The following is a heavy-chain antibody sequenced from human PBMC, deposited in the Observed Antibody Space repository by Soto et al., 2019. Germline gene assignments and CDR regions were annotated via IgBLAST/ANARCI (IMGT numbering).Heavy chain of an antibody. V-gene: IGHV1-18*01. CDR2: ISPYNDDT. D-gene: IGHD3-22*01. Sequence: QAQLVQSGTEVKKPGASVKVSCKATGYTFSSYGITWVRQAPGQGLEWLGWISPYNDDTKYAQIPQARGTMTTDTSTRTVYMDMRSLRSDDTAVYYCARGGYYDSSGARNYHYYGMDVWGQGPTVTVSS. CDR1: GYTFSSYG. J-gene: IGHJ6*02. CDR3: ARGGYYDSSGARNYHYYGMDV.